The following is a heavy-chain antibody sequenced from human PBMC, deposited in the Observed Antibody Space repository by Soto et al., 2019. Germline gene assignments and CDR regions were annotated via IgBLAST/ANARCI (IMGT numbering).Heavy chain of an antibody. CDR1: GGTFIRYA. CDR2: IIPIFGTA. V-gene: IGHV1-69*13. J-gene: IGHJ4*02. D-gene: IGHD3-10*01. CDR3: ARTQITMVRGALDY. Sequence: SVKVYCNASGGTFIRYAISWGRQEPGQGLEWMGGIIPIFGTANYAQKFQGRVTITADESTSTAYMELSSLRSEDTAVYYCARTQITMVRGALDYWGQGTQVTVSS.